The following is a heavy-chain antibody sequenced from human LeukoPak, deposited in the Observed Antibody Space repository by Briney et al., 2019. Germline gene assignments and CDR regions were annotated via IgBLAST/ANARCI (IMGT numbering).Heavy chain of an antibody. CDR3: ARLVVPAASFDY. J-gene: IGHJ4*02. CDR1: GGSFSGYY. Sequence: PSETLSLTCAVYGGSFSGYYWSWIRQPPGKGLEWIGEINHSGSTNYSPSLKSRVTISVDTSKNQFSLKLSSVTAADTAVYYCARLVVPAASFDYWGQGTLVTVSS. CDR2: INHSGST. D-gene: IGHD2-2*01. V-gene: IGHV4-34*01.